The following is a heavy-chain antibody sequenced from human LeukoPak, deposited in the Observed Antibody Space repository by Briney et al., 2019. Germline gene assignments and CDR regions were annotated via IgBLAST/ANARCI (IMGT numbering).Heavy chain of an antibody. D-gene: IGHD2-2*01. J-gene: IGHJ6*02. V-gene: IGHV1-46*01. CDR3: ARTGEDIVVVPAAMATGDYYYGMDV. CDR2: INPSGGST. Sequence: EASVKVSCKASGYTFTSYYMHWVRQAPGQGLEWMGIINPSGGSTSYAQKFQGRVTMTRDTSTSTVCMELSSLRSEDTAVYYCARTGEDIVVVPAAMATGDYYYGMDVWGQGTTVTVSS. CDR1: GYTFTSYY.